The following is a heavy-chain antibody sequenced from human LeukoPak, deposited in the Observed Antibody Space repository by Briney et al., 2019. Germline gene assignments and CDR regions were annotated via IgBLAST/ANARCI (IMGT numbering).Heavy chain of an antibody. CDR2: IYTSGST. V-gene: IGHV4-4*07. CDR3: AGGGRSSGRNYGMDV. D-gene: IGHD6-19*01. CDR1: GGSISSYY. J-gene: IGHJ6*02. Sequence: SETLSLTCTVSGGSISSYYWSWIRQPAGKGLEWIGRIYTSGSTNYNPSLKSRVTMSVDTSKNQFSLKLSSVTAADTAVYYCAGGGRSSGRNYGMDVWGQGTTVTVSS.